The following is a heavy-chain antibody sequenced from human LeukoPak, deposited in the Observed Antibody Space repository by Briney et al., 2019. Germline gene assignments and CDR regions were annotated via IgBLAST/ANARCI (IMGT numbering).Heavy chain of an antibody. D-gene: IGHD3-10*01. Sequence: ASVXVSXKASGYTFTSYYMHWVRQAPGQGLEWMGIINPSGGSTIYAQKFQGRVTMTRDTSTSTVYMELSSLRSEDTAVYYCARGGPVLLWFGELSVDGGEAWFDPWGQGTLVTVSS. CDR2: INPSGGST. CDR1: GYTFTSYY. CDR3: ARGGPVLLWFGELSVDGGEAWFDP. J-gene: IGHJ5*02. V-gene: IGHV1-46*01.